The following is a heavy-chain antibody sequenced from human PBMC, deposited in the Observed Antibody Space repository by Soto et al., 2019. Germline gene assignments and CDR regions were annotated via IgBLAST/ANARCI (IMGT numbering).Heavy chain of an antibody. Sequence: GASVKVSCKASGGTFSSYAISWVRQAPGQGLEWMGGIIPIFGTANYAQKFQGRVTITADESTSTAYMELSSLRSEDTAVYYCARGGMIRSLAPRYYYYGMDVWGQGTTVTVSS. CDR2: IIPIFGTA. CDR3: ARGGMIRSLAPRYYYYGMDV. J-gene: IGHJ6*02. CDR1: GGTFSSYA. D-gene: IGHD3-10*01. V-gene: IGHV1-69*13.